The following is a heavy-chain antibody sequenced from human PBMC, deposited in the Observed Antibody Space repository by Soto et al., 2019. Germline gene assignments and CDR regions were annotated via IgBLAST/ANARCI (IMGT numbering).Heavy chain of an antibody. CDR2: ISGSSSNI. CDR1: GFSFSDYY. CDR3: AKMTSTGWYDPVFH. Sequence: QVQLVESGGALVKTRGSLRLSCVACGFSFSDYYISWVRQAPGKGLEWISYISGSSSNIYYADSVKGRFTISRDNAENSVFLQMNNLRAEDTARYYCAKMTSTGWYDPVFHWGQGTLVTVSS. J-gene: IGHJ4*02. V-gene: IGHV3-11*01. D-gene: IGHD6-19*01.